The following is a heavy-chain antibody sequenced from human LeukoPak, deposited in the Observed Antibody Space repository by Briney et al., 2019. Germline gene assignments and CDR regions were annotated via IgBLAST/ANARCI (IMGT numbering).Heavy chain of an antibody. V-gene: IGHV3-23*01. CDR3: ARAMMVVTNLWGVFDY. Sequence: GGSLRLSCAASGFTFSSYALSWVRQAPGKGLEWVSGISGSGGSTYHADSVKGRFIISRDNSKNTLYLQMNSLRAEDTAVYYCARAMMVVTNLWGVFDYWGQGTLVTVSS. CDR2: ISGSGGST. CDR1: GFTFSSYA. D-gene: IGHD3-22*01. J-gene: IGHJ4*02.